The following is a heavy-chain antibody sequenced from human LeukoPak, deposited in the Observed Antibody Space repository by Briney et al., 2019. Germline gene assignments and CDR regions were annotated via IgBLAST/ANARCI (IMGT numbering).Heavy chain of an antibody. Sequence: SETLSLTCAVYGGSFSGYYWSWIRQPPGKGLEWIGGINHSGSTNYNPSLKSRVTISVDTSKNQFSLKLSSVTAAGTAVYYCARRATGTTGYYFDYWGQGTLVTVSS. CDR3: ARRATGTTGYYFDY. V-gene: IGHV4-34*01. D-gene: IGHD1-1*01. CDR1: GGSFSGYY. J-gene: IGHJ4*02. CDR2: INHSGST.